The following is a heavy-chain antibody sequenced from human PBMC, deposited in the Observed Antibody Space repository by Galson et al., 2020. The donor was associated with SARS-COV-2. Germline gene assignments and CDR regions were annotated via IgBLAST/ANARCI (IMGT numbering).Heavy chain of an antibody. CDR1: GFTFDDYA. J-gene: IGHJ4*02. V-gene: IGHV3-9*01. CDR2: ISWNSGSI. CDR3: VSPGYGSSRDY. Sequence: GGSLRLSCAASGFTFDDYAMHWVRQAPGKGLEWVSGISWNSGSIGYADSVKGRFTISRDNAKNSLYLQMNSLRAEDTALYYCVSPGYGSSRDYWGQGTLVTVSS. D-gene: IGHD6-19*01.